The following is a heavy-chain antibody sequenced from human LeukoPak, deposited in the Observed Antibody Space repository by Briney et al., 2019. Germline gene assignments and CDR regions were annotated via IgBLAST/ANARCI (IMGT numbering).Heavy chain of an antibody. CDR1: GYTFTSYG. CDR2: ISAYNGNT. D-gene: IGHD3-22*01. Sequence: ASVKVSCKASGYTFTSYGISWVRQAPGQGLEWMGWISAYNGNTNYAQKLQGRVTMTTDTSTSTAYMELRSLRSDDTAVYYCARGPVTPIEVAPFDYWGQGTLVTVSS. V-gene: IGHV1-18*01. J-gene: IGHJ4*02. CDR3: ARGPVTPIEVAPFDY.